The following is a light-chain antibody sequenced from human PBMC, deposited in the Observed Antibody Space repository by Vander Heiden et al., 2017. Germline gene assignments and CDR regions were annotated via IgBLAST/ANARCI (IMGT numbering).Light chain of an antibody. CDR3: AAWDDSLNGPV. CDR2: SNN. V-gene: IGLV1-44*01. CDR1: SSNIGSNT. J-gene: IGLJ3*02. Sequence: QSVLTQPPSASGTRGQRVTISCSGSSSNIGSNTVNWYRQRPGTAPKLLIYSNNQRPSGVPDRFSGSKSGTSASLAISGLQSEDEADYYCAAWDDSLNGPVFGGGTKLTVL.